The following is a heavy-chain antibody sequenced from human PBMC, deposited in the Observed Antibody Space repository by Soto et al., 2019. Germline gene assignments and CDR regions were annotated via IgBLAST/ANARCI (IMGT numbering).Heavy chain of an antibody. CDR1: GGSIRSYY. CDR3: ARTLGDSSGFV. CDR2: IYYTGST. J-gene: IGHJ4*02. D-gene: IGHD3-22*01. Sequence: SETLSLTCTVSGGSIRSYYWSWIRQPPGKGLEWIGYIYYTGSTKYNSSLKSRVTISVDTSKNQFSLKLSSVTAVDTAVYYCARTLGDSSGFVWGQGTLVTVSS. V-gene: IGHV4-59*01.